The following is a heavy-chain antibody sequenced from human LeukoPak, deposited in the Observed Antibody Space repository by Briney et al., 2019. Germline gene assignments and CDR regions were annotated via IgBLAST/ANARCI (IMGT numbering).Heavy chain of an antibody. CDR2: INHSGCT. J-gene: IGHJ4*02. Sequence: SETLSLTCAVYGGSFSGYYWSWIRQPPGKGLEWIGEINHSGCTNYNPSLKSRVTISVDTSKNQFSLKLSSVTAADTAVYYCARPPRARVRCSSTSCLRGAFDYWGQGTLVTVSS. D-gene: IGHD2-2*01. V-gene: IGHV4-34*01. CDR1: GGSFSGYY. CDR3: ARPPRARVRCSSTSCLRGAFDY.